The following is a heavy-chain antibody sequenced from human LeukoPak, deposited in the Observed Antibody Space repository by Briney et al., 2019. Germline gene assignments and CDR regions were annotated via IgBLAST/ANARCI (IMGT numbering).Heavy chain of an antibody. Sequence: GGSLRLSCAASGFTFSSYEMNWVRQAPGKGLEWVSYISSSGSTIYYADSVKGRFTISRDNAKNSLYLQMNSLRAEDTAVYYCARERLVVATIDYWGQGTLVTVSS. V-gene: IGHV3-48*03. CDR3: ARERLVVATIDY. CDR2: ISSSGSTI. CDR1: GFTFSSYE. D-gene: IGHD5-24*01. J-gene: IGHJ4*02.